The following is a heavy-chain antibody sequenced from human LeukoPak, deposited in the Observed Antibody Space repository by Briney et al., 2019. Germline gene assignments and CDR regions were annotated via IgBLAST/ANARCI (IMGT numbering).Heavy chain of an antibody. V-gene: IGHV3-21*01. CDR1: GFTFSSYS. CDR3: ARVPYSSSWYLFYYYMGV. Sequence: GGSLRLSCAASGFTFSSYSMNWVRQAPGKGLEWVSSISSSSSYIYYADSVKGRFTISRDNAKNSLYLQMNSLRAEDTAVYYCARVPYSSSWYLFYYYMGVWGKGTTVTISS. D-gene: IGHD6-13*01. J-gene: IGHJ6*03. CDR2: ISSSSSYI.